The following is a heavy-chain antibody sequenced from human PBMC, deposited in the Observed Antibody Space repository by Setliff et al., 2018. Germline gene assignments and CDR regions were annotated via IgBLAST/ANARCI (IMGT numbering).Heavy chain of an antibody. J-gene: IGHJ4*02. D-gene: IGHD3-10*01. CDR1: GGSICSGSNY. CDR3: ARSLGSGSYYNSRPFYSDY. CDR2: IDPSGNT. V-gene: IGHV4-61*09. Sequence: SETLSLTCTVSGGSICSGSNYWSWIRQPAGRGLEWIGHIDPSGNTNYHPSLKSRVTISGDTSKNQFSLKLTSVTAADTAVYFCARSLGSGSYYNSRPFYSDYWGQGTLVTVSS.